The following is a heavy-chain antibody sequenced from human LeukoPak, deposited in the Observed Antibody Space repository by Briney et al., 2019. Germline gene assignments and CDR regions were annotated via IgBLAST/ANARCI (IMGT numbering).Heavy chain of an antibody. Sequence: GGSLRLSCAASGFTFSSYSMNWVRQAPGKGLEWVSSISSSSSYIYYADSVKGRFTISRDNAKNSLYLQMNSLRAEDTAVYYCARDPPPVAGTHPEDYWGQGTLVTVSS. CDR3: ARDPPPVAGTHPEDY. CDR2: ISSSSSYI. J-gene: IGHJ4*02. V-gene: IGHV3-21*01. D-gene: IGHD6-19*01. CDR1: GFTFSSYS.